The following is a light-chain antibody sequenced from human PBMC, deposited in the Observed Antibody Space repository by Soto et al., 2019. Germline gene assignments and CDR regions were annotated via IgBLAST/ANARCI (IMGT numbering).Light chain of an antibody. V-gene: IGKV1-5*01. CDR2: AAS. Sequence: DIQMTQSPSTLSASEGDRVTISCRASQSVSIWLAWYQQKPGRAPNLLIYAASTLESGVPSRFSGSGSGTEFTPTISSLQPDDFATYYCQQYNSYWTFGQGTKVDI. J-gene: IGKJ1*01. CDR1: QSVSIW. CDR3: QQYNSYWT.